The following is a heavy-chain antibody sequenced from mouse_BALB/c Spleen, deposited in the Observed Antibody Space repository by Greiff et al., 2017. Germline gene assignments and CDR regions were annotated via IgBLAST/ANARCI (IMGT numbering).Heavy chain of an antibody. V-gene: IGHV5-4*02. CDR2: ISDGGSYT. J-gene: IGHJ4*01. Sequence: EVQRVESGGGLVKPGGSLKLSCAASGFTFSDYYMYWVRQTPEKRLEWVATISDGGSYTYYPDSVKGRFTISRDNAKNNLYLQMSRLKSEDTAMYYCARDEEGRGYAMDYWGQGTSVTVSS. CDR3: ARDEEGRGYAMDY. CDR1: GFTFSDYY.